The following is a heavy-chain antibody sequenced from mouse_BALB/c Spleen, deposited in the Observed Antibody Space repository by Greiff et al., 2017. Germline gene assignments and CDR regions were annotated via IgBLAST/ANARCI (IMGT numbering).Heavy chain of an antibody. CDR3: AKDGYYLMDY. J-gene: IGHJ4*01. Sequence: VQLQESGPGLVAPSQSLSITCTVSGFSLTSYGVHWVRQPPGKGLEWLGVIWAGGSTNYNSALMSRLSISKDNSKSQVFLKMNSLQTDDTAMYYCAKDGYYLMDYWGQGTSVTVSS. D-gene: IGHD2-3*01. CDR2: IWAGGST. CDR1: GFSLTSYG. V-gene: IGHV2-9*02.